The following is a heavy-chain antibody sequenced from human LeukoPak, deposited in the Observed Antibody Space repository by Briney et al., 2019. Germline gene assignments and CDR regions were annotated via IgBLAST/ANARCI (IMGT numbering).Heavy chain of an antibody. Sequence: SVKVSCKASGGTFSSYAISWVRQAPGQGLEWMGGIIPIFGTANYAQKFQGRVTITADKSTSTADMELSSLRSEDTAVYYCARATGANYHFDYWGQGTLVTVSS. CDR1: GGTFSSYA. V-gene: IGHV1-69*06. D-gene: IGHD7-27*01. CDR2: IIPIFGTA. J-gene: IGHJ4*02. CDR3: ARATGANYHFDY.